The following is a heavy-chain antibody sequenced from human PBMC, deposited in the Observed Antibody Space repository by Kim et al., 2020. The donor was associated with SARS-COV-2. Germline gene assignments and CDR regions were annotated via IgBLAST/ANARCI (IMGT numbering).Heavy chain of an antibody. J-gene: IGHJ4*02. Sequence: GGSLRLSCAASGFTFSSYAMSWVRQAPGKGLEWVSAISGSGGSTCYADSVKGRFTISRDNSKNTLYLQMNSLRAEDTAVYYCAKVDCYDSSGYYDYWGQGTLVTVSS. CDR2: ISGSGGST. CDR1: GFTFSSYA. V-gene: IGHV3-23*01. CDR3: AKVDCYDSSGYYDY. D-gene: IGHD3-22*01.